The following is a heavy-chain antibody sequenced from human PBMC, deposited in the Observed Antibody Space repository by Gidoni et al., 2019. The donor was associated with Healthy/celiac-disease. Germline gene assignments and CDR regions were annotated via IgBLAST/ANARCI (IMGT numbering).Heavy chain of an antibody. Sequence: EVQLVESGGGLVQPGRSLRLSCAASGFPFDDYAMHWVRQAPGKGLEWVSGISWNSGSIGYADSVKGRFTISRDNAKNSLYLQMNSLRAEDTALYYCAKDSGDYYYYGMDVWGQGTTVTVSS. CDR3: AKDSGDYYYYGMDV. J-gene: IGHJ6*02. CDR2: ISWNSGSI. V-gene: IGHV3-9*01. D-gene: IGHD2-15*01. CDR1: GFPFDDYA.